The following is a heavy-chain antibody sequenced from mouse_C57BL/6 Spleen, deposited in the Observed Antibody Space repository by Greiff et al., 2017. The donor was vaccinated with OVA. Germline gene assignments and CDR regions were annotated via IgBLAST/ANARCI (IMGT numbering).Heavy chain of an antibody. J-gene: IGHJ1*03. D-gene: IGHD4-1*01. CDR2: IYPGDGDT. CDR3: ARTAWDGSWYFDV. V-gene: IGHV1-80*01. Sequence: QVQLKESGAELVKPGASVKISCKASGYAFSSYWMNWVKQRPGKGLEWIGQIYPGDGDTNYNGKFKGKATLTADKSSSTAYMQLSSLTSEDSAVYFCARTAWDGSWYFDVWGTGTTDTVSS. CDR1: GYAFSSYW.